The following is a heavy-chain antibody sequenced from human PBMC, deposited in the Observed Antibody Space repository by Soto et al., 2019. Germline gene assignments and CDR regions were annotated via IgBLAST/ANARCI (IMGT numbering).Heavy chain of an antibody. CDR2: ISYDGSNK. CDR3: AKDRRESQYDYVWGSYSALDAFDI. V-gene: IGHV3-30*18. J-gene: IGHJ3*02. Sequence: VGSLRLSCAASGFTFSSYGMHWVRQAPGKGLEWVAVISYDGSNKYYADSVKGRFTISRDNSKNTLYLQMNSLRAEDTAVYYCAKDRRESQYDYVWGSYSALDAFDIWGQGTMVTVS. CDR1: GFTFSSYG. D-gene: IGHD3-16*01.